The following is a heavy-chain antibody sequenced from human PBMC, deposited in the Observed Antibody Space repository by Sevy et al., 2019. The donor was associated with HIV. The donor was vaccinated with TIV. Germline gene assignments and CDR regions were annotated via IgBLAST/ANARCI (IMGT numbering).Heavy chain of an antibody. V-gene: IGHV3-30*03. D-gene: IGHD3-10*01. CDR1: GFTFRNFG. CDR3: ARGGSGDYYYYGVDV. Sequence: GGSLRLSCVGSGFTFRNFGVPWLRQAPGKGLEWLSVVSYDGSSKYYVDSVKGRFIVSRDNSKNTLYLQMNSLRTEDTAVYYCARGGSGDYYYYGVDVWGQGTTVTVSS. CDR2: VSYDGSSK. J-gene: IGHJ6*02.